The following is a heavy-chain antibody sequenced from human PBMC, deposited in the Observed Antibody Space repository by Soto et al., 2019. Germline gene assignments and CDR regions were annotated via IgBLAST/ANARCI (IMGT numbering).Heavy chain of an antibody. J-gene: IGHJ4*02. CDR3: AREVQVHTPAFVY. V-gene: IGHV1-69*19. CDR1: GGTFNTYA. Sequence: QVQLVQSGAEMKKPGSSVKVSCQSSGGTFNTYAMNWVRQAPGPGPEWMGDISPMFGAANYAPKFQGRVTISADESTGTSYMQLSSWTSEDTALYFCAREVQVHTPAFVYWGQGTPVTVSS. D-gene: IGHD3-10*01. CDR2: ISPMFGAA.